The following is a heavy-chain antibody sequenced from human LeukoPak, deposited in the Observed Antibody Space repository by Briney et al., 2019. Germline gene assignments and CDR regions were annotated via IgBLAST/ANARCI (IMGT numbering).Heavy chain of an antibody. CDR2: IHHSGST. V-gene: IGHV4-4*02. CDR3: ASYSITDYPQFLDY. CDR1: GGSLSSSNW. J-gene: IGHJ4*02. D-gene: IGHD1-20*01. Sequence: SETLSLTCAVSGGSLSSSNWWSWVRQPPGKGLEWIGEIHHSGSTNCNPSLKSRVTISVDTSKNQFSLNLSSVTAADTAVYFCASYSITDYPQFLDYWGQGTLVTVSS.